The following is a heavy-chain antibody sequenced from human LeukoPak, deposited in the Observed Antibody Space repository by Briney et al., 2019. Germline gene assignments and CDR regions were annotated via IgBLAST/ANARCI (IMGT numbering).Heavy chain of an antibody. V-gene: IGHV3-30*18. J-gene: IGHJ4*02. CDR2: ISFDGSNQ. CDR1: GFTFSSYG. CDR3: AKPPEVGATVGYFDY. D-gene: IGHD1-26*01. Sequence: GGSLRLSCAASGFTFSSYGMHWVRQAPGKGLEWVALISFDGSNQYYADSVKGRFTISRDNSRNTLYLQMNSLRAEDTAVYYCAKPPEVGATVGYFDYWGQGTLVTVSS.